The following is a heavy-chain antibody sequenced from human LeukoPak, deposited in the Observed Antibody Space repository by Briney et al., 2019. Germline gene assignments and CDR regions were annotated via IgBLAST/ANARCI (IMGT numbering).Heavy chain of an antibody. D-gene: IGHD4-23*01. CDR3: ARDRFGGMDV. CDR2: IKEDGSEK. J-gene: IGHJ6*04. Sequence: PGGSLRLSCAASGFTFSSYWMSWVRQAAGKGLEWVANIKEDGSEKYYVDSVKGRFSISRDDAKNSLHLQMNSLRAEDTAVYYCARDRFGGMDVWGKGTSVTVSS. V-gene: IGHV3-7*01. CDR1: GFTFSSYW.